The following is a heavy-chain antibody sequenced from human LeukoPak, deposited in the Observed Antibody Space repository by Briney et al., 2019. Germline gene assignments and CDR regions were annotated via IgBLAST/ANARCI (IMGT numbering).Heavy chain of an antibody. CDR3: ARRTPLSGTDY. V-gene: IGHV4-39*01. CDR1: SGSISNSNYY. Sequence: PSETLSLTCTVSSGSISNSNYYWGWIRQPPGKGLEWIGSIFYDGSPDYNPSLKSRVTISVDTSKNQFSLKVNSVTAADTAVYYCARRTPLSGTDYWGQGTLVTVSS. J-gene: IGHJ4*02. CDR2: IFYDGSP. D-gene: IGHD5-12*01.